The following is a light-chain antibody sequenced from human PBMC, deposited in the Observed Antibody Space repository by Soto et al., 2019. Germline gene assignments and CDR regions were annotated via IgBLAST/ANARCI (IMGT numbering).Light chain of an antibody. CDR1: QSVSSSY. Sequence: EIVLTQSPGTLSLSPGERATLSCRASQSVSSSYLAWYQQKPGQAPRLLIYGASSRATGIPDRFSGSGSGTDFPLPISRLEAEGFAVFYCQQYGSPPPALTFGPGTKVDIK. V-gene: IGKV3-20*01. CDR2: GAS. J-gene: IGKJ3*01. CDR3: QQYGSPPPALT.